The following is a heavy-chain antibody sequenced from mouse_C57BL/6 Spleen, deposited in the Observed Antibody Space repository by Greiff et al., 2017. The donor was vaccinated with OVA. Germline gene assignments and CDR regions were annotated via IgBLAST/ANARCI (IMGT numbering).Heavy chain of an antibody. J-gene: IGHJ2*01. CDR1: GYTFTDYN. D-gene: IGHD2-3*01. V-gene: IGHV1-22*01. CDR2: INPNNGGT. Sequence: EVQLQQSGPELVKPGASVKMSCKASGYTFTDYNMHWVKQSHGKSLEWIGYINPNNGGTSYNQKFKGKATLTVNKSSSTAYMELRSLTSEDSAVYYCAREGFGTLYDGLDYWGQGTTLTVSS. CDR3: AREGFGTLYDGLDY.